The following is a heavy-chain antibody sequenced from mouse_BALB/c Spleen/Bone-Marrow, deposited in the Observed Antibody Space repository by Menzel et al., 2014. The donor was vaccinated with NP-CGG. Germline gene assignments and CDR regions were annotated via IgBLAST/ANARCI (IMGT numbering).Heavy chain of an antibody. Sequence: VTLEECGAELVKPGASVKLSCTASGFNIKDTYMHWVKQRPEQGLEWIGRIDPANGNTKYDPKFQGKATITADTSSNTAYLQLSSLTSEDTAVYYCARSGWDEGYWGQGTTLTVSS. V-gene: IGHV14-3*02. CDR3: ARSGWDEGY. D-gene: IGHD3-1*01. CDR2: IDPANGNT. CDR1: GFNIKDTY. J-gene: IGHJ2*01.